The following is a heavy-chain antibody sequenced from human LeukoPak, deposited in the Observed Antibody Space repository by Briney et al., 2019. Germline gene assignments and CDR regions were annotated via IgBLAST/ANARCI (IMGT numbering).Heavy chain of an antibody. CDR3: ARAGVVAARGYYYYYGMDV. CDR1: GFTFSSYD. CDR2: IGTAGDT. J-gene: IGHJ6*02. V-gene: IGHV3-13*01. D-gene: IGHD2-15*01. Sequence: GGSLRLSCAASGFTFSSYDMHWVRQAPGKGLEWVSAIGTAGDTYYPGSVKGRFTISRENAKNSLYLQMNSLTAGDTAVYYCARAGVVAARGYYYYYGMDVWGQGTTVTVSS.